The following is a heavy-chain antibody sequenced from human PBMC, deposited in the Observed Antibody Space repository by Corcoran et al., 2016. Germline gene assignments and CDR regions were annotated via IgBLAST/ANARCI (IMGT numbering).Heavy chain of an antibody. J-gene: IGHJ4*02. CDR3: ARDQLPPHYYDSSAYYSAGDY. D-gene: IGHD3-22*01. CDR2: INPNNGGT. V-gene: IGHV1-2*02. CDR1: GYTFTGYY. Sequence: QVQLVQSGAEVKRPGASVKVACKASGYTFTGYYMHWVRQAPGQGLEWMGWINPNNGGTHYAQKFQGRVTMTRDTSISTAHMELSRLKSDDTAVYYCARDQLPPHYYDSSAYYSAGDYWGQGTLVTGSS.